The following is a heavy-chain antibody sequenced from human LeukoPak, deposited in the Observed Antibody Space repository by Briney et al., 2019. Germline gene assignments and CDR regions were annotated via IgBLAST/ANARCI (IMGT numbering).Heavy chain of an antibody. J-gene: IGHJ4*02. V-gene: IGHV4-61*03. CDR1: GASVSSDTYY. Sequence: PSETLSLTCTVSGASVSSDTYYWNWMRQPPGKGLEWIGYIYGSGSTDYHPSLKSRVTISVDSSLNHLSLKLTSVTPTDTAVYYCVANGEYWAQGTQVTVSS. CDR2: IYGSGST. CDR3: VANGEY.